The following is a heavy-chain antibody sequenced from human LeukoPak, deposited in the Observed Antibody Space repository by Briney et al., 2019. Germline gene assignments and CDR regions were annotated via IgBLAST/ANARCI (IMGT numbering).Heavy chain of an antibody. CDR3: ARDRGSGYYGNFDY. CDR1: GGSISSYY. CDR2: IYYSGST. V-gene: IGHV4-59*01. D-gene: IGHD3-22*01. Sequence: SETLSLTCTVSGGSISSYYWSWIRQPPGKGLEWIGYIYYSGSTNYNPSLKSRVTISVDTSKNQFSLKLSSVTAADTAVYYCARDRGSGYYGNFDYWGQGTLVTVSS. J-gene: IGHJ4*02.